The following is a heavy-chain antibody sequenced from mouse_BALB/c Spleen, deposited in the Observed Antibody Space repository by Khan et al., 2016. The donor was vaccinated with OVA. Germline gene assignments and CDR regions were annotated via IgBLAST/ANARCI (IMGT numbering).Heavy chain of an antibody. Sequence: VQLKQSGAELVRPGALVKLSCKASGFNIKDYYMHWVKQRPEQGLEWIGWIDPENGETVYDPKFQGKASITADTSSNTAYLQLSSLTSEDTAVYDCARSGYFAWFAYWGQWTLVTVSA. CDR1: GFNIKDYY. J-gene: IGHJ3*01. CDR3: ARSGYFAWFAY. CDR2: IDPENGET. V-gene: IGHV14-1*02.